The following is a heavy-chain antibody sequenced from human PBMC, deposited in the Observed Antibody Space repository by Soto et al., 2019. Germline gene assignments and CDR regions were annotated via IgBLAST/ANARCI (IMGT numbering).Heavy chain of an antibody. CDR1: GFTFSSYS. Sequence: EVQVVESGGGLVKPGGSLRLSCAASGFTFSSYSMSWVRQAPGKGLEWVSSITRSSNYIHYTDSVKGRFTISRDNAKNSLYLQMNDLGGEDTAVYYCARDTNFYASGSGVDYWGQGTLVTVSS. V-gene: IGHV3-21*01. J-gene: IGHJ4*02. CDR2: ITRSSNYI. CDR3: ARDTNFYASGSGVDY. D-gene: IGHD3-10*01.